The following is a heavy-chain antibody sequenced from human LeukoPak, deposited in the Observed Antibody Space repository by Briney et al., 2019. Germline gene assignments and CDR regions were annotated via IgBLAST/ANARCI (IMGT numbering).Heavy chain of an antibody. D-gene: IGHD3-9*01. CDR1: GYTFTSYA. Sequence: GASVKVSCKASGYTFTSYALHWVRQAPGQRLEWMGWINAGNGNTKYSQEFQGRVTITRDTSASTAYMELSSLRSEDMAVYYCARILRGSDAFDIWGQGTMVTVSS. V-gene: IGHV1-3*03. J-gene: IGHJ3*02. CDR3: ARILRGSDAFDI. CDR2: INAGNGNT.